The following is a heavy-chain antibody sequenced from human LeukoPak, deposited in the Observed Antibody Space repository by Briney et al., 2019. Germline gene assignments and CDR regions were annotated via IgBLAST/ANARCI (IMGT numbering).Heavy chain of an antibody. CDR1: GYSFTWYY. D-gene: IGHD6-25*01. CDR2: INPSGGST. V-gene: IGHV1-46*01. Sequence: ASVKVSCKASGYSFTWYYIHWVRQAPGQGLEWMGMINPSGGSTTYAQKFQGRITMTSDTSTSTVYMELSSLRSDDTAVYFCARVGSAAATADYWGQGTLVTVSS. CDR3: ARVGSAAATADY. J-gene: IGHJ4*02.